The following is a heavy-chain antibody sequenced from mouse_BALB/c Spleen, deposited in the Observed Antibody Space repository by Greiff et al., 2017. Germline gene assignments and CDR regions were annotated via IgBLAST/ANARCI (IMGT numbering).Heavy chain of an antibody. Sequence: EVHLVESGGGLVQPGGSRKLSCAASGFTFSSFGMHWVRQAPEKGLEWVAYISSGSSTIYYADTVKGRFTISRDNPKNTLFLQMTSLRSEDTAMYYCARGGLRGFAYWGQGTLVTVSA. CDR1: GFTFSSFG. V-gene: IGHV5-17*02. D-gene: IGHD2-4*01. CDR2: ISSGSSTI. J-gene: IGHJ3*01. CDR3: ARGGLRGFAY.